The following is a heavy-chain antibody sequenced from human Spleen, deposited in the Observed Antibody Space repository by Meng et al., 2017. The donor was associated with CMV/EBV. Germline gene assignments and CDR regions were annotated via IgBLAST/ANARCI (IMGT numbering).Heavy chain of an antibody. Sequence: GGSLRLSCAASGFTFSSYEMNWVRQAPGKGLEWVSYISSSGSFTYYADSVEGRFTISRDNAKNTLYLQMNSLRAEDTAVYYCASETGVGVVPAAIGYWGQGTLVTVSS. D-gene: IGHD2-2*01. V-gene: IGHV3-48*03. CDR2: ISSSGSFT. J-gene: IGHJ4*02. CDR1: GFTFSSYE. CDR3: ASETGVGVVPAAIGY.